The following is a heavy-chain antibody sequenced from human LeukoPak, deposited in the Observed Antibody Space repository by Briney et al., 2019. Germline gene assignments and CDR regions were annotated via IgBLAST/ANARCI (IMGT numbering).Heavy chain of an antibody. D-gene: IGHD6-19*01. CDR2: INHSGST. J-gene: IGHJ4*02. CDR3: ARELYSSGWFSRRHFDY. CDR1: GGSISSYY. V-gene: IGHV4-34*01. Sequence: SETLSLTCTVSGGSISSYYWSWIRQPPGKGLEWIGEINHSGSTNYNPSLKSRVTISVDTSKNQFSLKLSSVTAADTAVYYCARELYSSGWFSRRHFDYWGQGTLVTVSS.